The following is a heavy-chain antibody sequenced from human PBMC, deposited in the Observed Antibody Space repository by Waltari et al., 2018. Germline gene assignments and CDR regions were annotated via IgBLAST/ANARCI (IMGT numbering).Heavy chain of an antibody. Sequence: QVQLQESGPGLVKPSQTLSLTCTVSGGSISSGGYYWSWIRQHPGKGLEWIGYIYYSGSTYYNPSLKSRVTISVDTSKNQFSLKLSSVTAADTAVYYCAREGVTMVRGVSAAFDIWGQGTMVTVSS. CDR1: GGSISSGGYY. V-gene: IGHV4-31*03. J-gene: IGHJ3*02. D-gene: IGHD3-10*01. CDR2: IYYSGST. CDR3: AREGVTMVRGVSAAFDI.